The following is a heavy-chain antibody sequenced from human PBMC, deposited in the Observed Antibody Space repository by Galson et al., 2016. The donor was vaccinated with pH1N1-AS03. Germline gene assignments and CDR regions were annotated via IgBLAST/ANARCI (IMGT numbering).Heavy chain of an antibody. Sequence: LSLTCTVSGGSVSSYYWSWIRQPPGKGLEWIGYIFHSGRTNSNPSLKSRVTISIDTSTNQFSLELSSVTAADTSIYYCAGHGTTGWSREEDAFDIWGQGTVVTVSS. CDR1: GGSVSSYY. V-gene: IGHV4-59*08. J-gene: IGHJ3*02. CDR3: AGHGTTGWSREEDAFDI. D-gene: IGHD6-19*01. CDR2: IFHSGRT.